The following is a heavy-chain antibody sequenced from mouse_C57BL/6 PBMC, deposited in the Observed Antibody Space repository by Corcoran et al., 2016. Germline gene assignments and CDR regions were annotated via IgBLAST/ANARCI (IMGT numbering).Heavy chain of an antibody. CDR1: GYTFTDYY. J-gene: IGHJ4*01. CDR2: INPNNGGT. D-gene: IGHD1-1*01. Sequence: EVQLQQSGPELVKPGASVKISCKASGYTFTDYYMNWVKKSHGKSLEWIGEINPNNGGTSYNQKFKGKATLPVDTSSSTAYMELRILTSEDSAVYYCARMIYYGSSSFYARDYWGQGTSVTVSS. CDR3: ARMIYYGSSSFYARDY. V-gene: IGHV1-26*01.